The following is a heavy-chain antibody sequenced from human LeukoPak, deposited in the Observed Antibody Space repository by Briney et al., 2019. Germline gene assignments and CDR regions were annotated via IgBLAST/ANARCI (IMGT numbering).Heavy chain of an antibody. J-gene: IGHJ4*02. CDR1: GGSFSGYY. CDR2: INHSGST. CDR3: ARRRVFDY. Sequence: SETLSLTCAVYGGSFSGYYWSWIRQPPGKGLEWIGEINHSGSTNYNPSLKSRVTISVDTSKNQFSLKLSSVTAADTAVYYCARRRVFDYWGQGTLVTVSS. V-gene: IGHV4-34*01.